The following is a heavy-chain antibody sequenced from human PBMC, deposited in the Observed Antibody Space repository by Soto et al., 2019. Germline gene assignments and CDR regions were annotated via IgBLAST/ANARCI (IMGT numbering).Heavy chain of an antibody. D-gene: IGHD2-15*01. CDR3: ARHARYCSGGSCHTYYGMDV. Sequence: GESLKISCKGSRYSFTSYWISWVRQMPGKGLEWMGRIDPSDSYTNYSPSFQGHVTISADKSISTAYLQWSSLKASDTAMYYCARHARYCSGGSCHTYYGMDVWGQGTTVTVSS. CDR1: RYSFTSYW. J-gene: IGHJ6*02. CDR2: IDPSDSYT. V-gene: IGHV5-10-1*01.